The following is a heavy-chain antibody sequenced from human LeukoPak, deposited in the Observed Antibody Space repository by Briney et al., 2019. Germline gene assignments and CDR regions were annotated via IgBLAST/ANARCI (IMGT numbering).Heavy chain of an antibody. D-gene: IGHD6-19*01. CDR3: AREGGSGWRTIDY. Sequence: PSETLSLTCTVSGGSISSGGYYWSWIRQPPGKGLEWIGYIYHSGSTYYNPSLKSRVTISVDRSKNQFSLKLSSVTAADTAVYYCAREGGSGWRTIDYWGQGTLVTVSS. CDR1: GGSISSGGYY. J-gene: IGHJ4*02. CDR2: IYHSGST. V-gene: IGHV4-30-2*01.